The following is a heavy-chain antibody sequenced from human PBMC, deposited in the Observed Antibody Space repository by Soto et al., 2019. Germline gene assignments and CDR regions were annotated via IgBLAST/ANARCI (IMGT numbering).Heavy chain of an antibody. Sequence: SVKVSCKASGGTFSSYAISCVRQAPGQGLEWMGGIIPIFGTANYAQKFQSRVTITADESTSTAYMELSSLRSEDTAVYYCASNPIMIPRYGMDVWGQGTTVTVSS. V-gene: IGHV1-69*13. D-gene: IGHD3-22*01. CDR3: ASNPIMIPRYGMDV. J-gene: IGHJ6*02. CDR1: GGTFSSYA. CDR2: IIPIFGTA.